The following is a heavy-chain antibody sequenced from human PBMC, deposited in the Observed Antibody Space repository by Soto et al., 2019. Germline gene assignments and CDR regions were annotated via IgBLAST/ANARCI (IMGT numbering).Heavy chain of an antibody. CDR3: AKDRHQHDSIGYFEFDY. CDR1: GFTFSSDA. CDR2: ISGSDGTT. D-gene: IGHD3-22*01. V-gene: IGHV3-23*01. Sequence: EVQLLESGGGLGQPGGSLRLSCAGSGFTFSSDAMSWVRQAPGKGLEWVSGISGSDGTTYGITYDADSVKGRCTISRDSPRNTVYLQMENLRAEDTVVYYCAKDRHQHDSIGYFEFDYWGQGTLFTVSS. J-gene: IGHJ4*02.